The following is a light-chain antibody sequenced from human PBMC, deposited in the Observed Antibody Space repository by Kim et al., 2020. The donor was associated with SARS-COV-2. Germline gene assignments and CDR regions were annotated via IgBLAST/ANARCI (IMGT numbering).Light chain of an antibody. V-gene: IGKV3-20*01. CDR3: QHYGTSPPT. Sequence: EIVLTQSPGTLSLSPGERATLSCRASQSLSSVNLAWYQQKPGQAPKLLIYGVSSRATGIPDRFSGSGSGTDLTLSISRLEPEDFAMYYCQHYGTSPPTFGQGTRLEIK. CDR1: QSLSSVN. CDR2: GVS. J-gene: IGKJ5*01.